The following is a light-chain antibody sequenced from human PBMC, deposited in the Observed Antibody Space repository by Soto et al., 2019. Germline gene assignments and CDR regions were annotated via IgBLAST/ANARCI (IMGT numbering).Light chain of an antibody. CDR2: GAS. CDR1: QSVSNSY. CDR3: QQYAGSPST. J-gene: IGKJ1*01. V-gene: IGKV3-20*01. Sequence: EIVLTQSPGTLSLSPGERATLSCRASQSVSNSYLAWYQQKPGQGPRPLIYGASSRATGIPDRFSGSGSGTDFTLTISRLEPEDFAVYYCQQYAGSPSTFGQGTKVEI.